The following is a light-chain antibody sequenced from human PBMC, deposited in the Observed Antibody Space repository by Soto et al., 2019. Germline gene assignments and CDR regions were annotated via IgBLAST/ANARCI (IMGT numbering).Light chain of an antibody. CDR1: NSNIGTNT. CDR3: QTFNSSLTISWV. J-gene: IGLJ3*02. Sequence: QSVLTQPPSASGTPGQRVTISCSGGNSNIGTNTVKWYQQLPGTAPKLLIYSDNLRPSGVPDRFSGSKSGTAASLAISGLQSEDEADYYCQTFNSSLTISWVFGGGTKVTVL. V-gene: IGLV1-44*01. CDR2: SDN.